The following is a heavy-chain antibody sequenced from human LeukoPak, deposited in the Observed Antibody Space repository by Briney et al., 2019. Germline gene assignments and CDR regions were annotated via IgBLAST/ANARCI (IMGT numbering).Heavy chain of an antibody. D-gene: IGHD3-3*01. Sequence: SVKVSCTASGGTFSSYAISWVRQAPGQGLEWMGGIIPIFGTANYAQKFQGRVTITADESTSTAYMELSSLRSEDTAVYYCARNYDFWSGYFDYWGQGTLVTVSS. CDR3: ARNYDFWSGYFDY. V-gene: IGHV1-69*13. J-gene: IGHJ4*02. CDR1: GGTFSSYA. CDR2: IIPIFGTA.